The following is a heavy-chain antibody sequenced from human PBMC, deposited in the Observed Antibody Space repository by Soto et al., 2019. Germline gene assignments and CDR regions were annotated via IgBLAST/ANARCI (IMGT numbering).Heavy chain of an antibody. J-gene: IGHJ4*02. V-gene: IGHV4-59*01. Sequence: SETLSLTCTVSGGSISSYYLSWIRQPPGKGLEWIGYIYYSGSTNYNPSLKSRVTISVDTSKNQFSLKLSSVTAADTAVYYCARFGVVSSEYYFDYWGQGTLVTVS. CDR1: GGSISSYY. CDR2: IYYSGST. CDR3: ARFGVVSSEYYFDY. D-gene: IGHD3-3*01.